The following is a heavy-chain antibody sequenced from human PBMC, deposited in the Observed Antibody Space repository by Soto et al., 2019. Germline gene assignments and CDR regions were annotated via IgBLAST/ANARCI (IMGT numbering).Heavy chain of an antibody. Sequence: QVQLQQWGAGLLKPSETLSLTCAVYGGSFSGYYWSWIRQPPGKGLEWIGEINHSGSTNYNPSLTSRVTISVDTSKNQFSLKLSSVTAADTAVYSCARGVSSSWYRYWGQGTLVTVSS. V-gene: IGHV4-34*01. CDR1: GGSFSGYY. D-gene: IGHD6-13*01. CDR3: ARGVSSSWYRY. CDR2: INHSGST. J-gene: IGHJ4*02.